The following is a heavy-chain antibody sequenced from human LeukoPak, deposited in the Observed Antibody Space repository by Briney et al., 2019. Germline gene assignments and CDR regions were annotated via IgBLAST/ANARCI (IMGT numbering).Heavy chain of an antibody. Sequence: GGSLRLSCAASGFTFSNFCMHWVRQAPGKGLVWVSHVNSDGRSINYADSVKGRFAIARDNAKNTLYLQMNSLRVEDTAVYCCARGREDLGGYPNWYFDLWGRGTLVTVSS. D-gene: IGHD1-26*01. J-gene: IGHJ2*01. V-gene: IGHV3-74*01. CDR3: ARGREDLGGYPNWYFDL. CDR1: GFTFSNFC. CDR2: VNSDGRSI.